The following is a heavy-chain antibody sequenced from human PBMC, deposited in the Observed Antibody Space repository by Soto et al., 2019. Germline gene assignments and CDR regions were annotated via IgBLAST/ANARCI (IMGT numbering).Heavy chain of an antibody. V-gene: IGHV3-48*02. D-gene: IGHD3-9*01. CDR3: ARDRNLRYFDCLDL. CDR2: ISSSSSII. Sequence: HPGGSLRLSCEASGFTFSSYSMNWVRQAPGKGLEWVSYISSSSSIIHYADSVKGRFTISRDNAKNSLYLQMNSLRDEDTAVYYCARDRNLRYFDCLDLWGRGTLVTVSS. CDR1: GFTFSSYS. J-gene: IGHJ2*01.